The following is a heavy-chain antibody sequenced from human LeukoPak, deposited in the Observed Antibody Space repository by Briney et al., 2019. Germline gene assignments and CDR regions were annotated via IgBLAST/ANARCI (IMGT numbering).Heavy chain of an antibody. Sequence: NPSETLSLTCTVSGGSISSGDYYWSWIRQPPGKGLEWIGYIYYSGSTYYNPFLKSRVAISIGKSKNQFSLSLNSITAADTAVYFCARANDFWSGFSYWYFDLWGRGTLVTVSS. J-gene: IGHJ2*01. V-gene: IGHV4-30-4*08. CDR2: IYYSGST. CDR3: ARANDFWSGFSYWYFDL. CDR1: GGSISSGDYY. D-gene: IGHD3-3*01.